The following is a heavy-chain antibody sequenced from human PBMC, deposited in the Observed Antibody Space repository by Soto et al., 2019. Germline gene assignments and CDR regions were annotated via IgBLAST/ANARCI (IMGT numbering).Heavy chain of an antibody. J-gene: IGHJ4*02. CDR1: GGSISSGGYY. D-gene: IGHD6-13*01. CDR3: ARSCGVAAAVPFDY. V-gene: IGHV4-31*03. CDR2: IYYSGIT. Sequence: QVQLQESGPGLVKPSQTLSLTCTVSGGSISSGGYYWSWIRQHPGKGLEWIGYIYYSGITYYNPSLKSRVTMSVDTSKNQFSLKLSSVTAAVTAVYYCARSCGVAAAVPFDYWGQGTLVTVSS.